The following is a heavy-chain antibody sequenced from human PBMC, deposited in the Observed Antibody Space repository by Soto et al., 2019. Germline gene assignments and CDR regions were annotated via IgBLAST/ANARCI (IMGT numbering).Heavy chain of an antibody. V-gene: IGHV4-61*01. CDR1: GGSVSSGSYY. CDR3: AKTAMRTGGYYYYGMDV. Sequence: SETLSLTCTVSGGSVSSGSYYWSWIRQPPGKGLEWIGYIYYSGSTNYNPSLKSRVTISVDTSKNQFSLKLSSVTAADTAVYYCAKTAMRTGGYYYYGMDVWGQGTTVTVSS. J-gene: IGHJ6*02. CDR2: IYYSGST. D-gene: IGHD5-18*01.